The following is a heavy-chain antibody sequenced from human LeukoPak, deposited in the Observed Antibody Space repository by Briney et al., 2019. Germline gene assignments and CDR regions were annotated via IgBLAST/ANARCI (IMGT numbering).Heavy chain of an antibody. CDR3: AADLVNYDSSGYYPYWFDP. CDR1: GFTFTSSA. Sequence: SVKVSCKASGFTFTSSAVQWVRQARGQRLEWIGWIVVGSGNTNYAQKFQERVTITRDMSTSTAYMELSSLRSEDTAVYYCAADLVNYDSSGYYPYWFDPWGQGTLVTVSS. D-gene: IGHD3-22*01. V-gene: IGHV1-58*01. CDR2: IVVGSGNT. J-gene: IGHJ5*02.